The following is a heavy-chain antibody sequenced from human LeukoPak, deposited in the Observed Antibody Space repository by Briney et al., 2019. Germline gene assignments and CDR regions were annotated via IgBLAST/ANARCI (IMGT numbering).Heavy chain of an antibody. D-gene: IGHD3-10*01. CDR1: GGSISSYY. Sequence: PSETLSLTCTVSGGSISSYYWSWIRQPPGKGLEWIGYIYYSGSTNYNPSLKSRVTISVDTSKNQFSLKLSSVTAADTAVYYCAREVRRYYGSGGYSKGFDYWGQGTLVTVSS. CDR3: AREVRRYYGSGGYSKGFDY. V-gene: IGHV4-59*01. CDR2: IYYSGST. J-gene: IGHJ4*02.